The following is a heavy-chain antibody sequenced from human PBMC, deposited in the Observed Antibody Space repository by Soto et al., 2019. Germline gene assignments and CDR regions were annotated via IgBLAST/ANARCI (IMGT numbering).Heavy chain of an antibody. D-gene: IGHD3-10*01. CDR2: IYNSERT. CDR1: GGSISNYY. Sequence: SETLSLTCSVSGGSISNYYWSWIRQPPGKRLEWIGYIYNSERTNYNPSLKSRVTISVDRSKNQFSLKLSYVTAADTAVYYCARDRAPMVRGVIRNNWFDPWGQGTLVTVSS. CDR3: ARDRAPMVRGVIRNNWFDP. V-gene: IGHV4-59*01. J-gene: IGHJ5*02.